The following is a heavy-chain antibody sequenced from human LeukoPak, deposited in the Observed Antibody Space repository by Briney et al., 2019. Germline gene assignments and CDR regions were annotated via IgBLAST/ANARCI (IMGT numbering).Heavy chain of an antibody. CDR1: GFTFSSYA. Sequence: GGSLRLSCAASGFTFSSYAMHWIRQAPGKGPEWVAVISYDGSNKYYADSVKGRFTISRDNSKNTLYLQMNSLRAEDTAVYYCARDPNWGQGTLVTVSS. J-gene: IGHJ4*02. V-gene: IGHV3-30*04. CDR2: ISYDGSNK. CDR3: ARDPN.